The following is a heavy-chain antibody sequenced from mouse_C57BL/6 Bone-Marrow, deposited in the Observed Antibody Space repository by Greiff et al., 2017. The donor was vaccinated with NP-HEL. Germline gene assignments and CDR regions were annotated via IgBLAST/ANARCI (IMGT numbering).Heavy chain of an antibody. CDR1: GYTFTSYW. CDR2: IHPNSGST. J-gene: IGHJ1*03. Sequence: VQLQQPGAELVKPGASVKLSCKASGYTFTSYWMHWVKQRPGQGLEWIGMIHPNSGSTNYNEKFKSKATLTVDKSSSTAYMQLSSLTSEDSAVYYCARGGYGNYPHWYFDVWGTGTTVTVSS. CDR3: ARGGYGNYPHWYFDV. V-gene: IGHV1-64*01. D-gene: IGHD2-1*01.